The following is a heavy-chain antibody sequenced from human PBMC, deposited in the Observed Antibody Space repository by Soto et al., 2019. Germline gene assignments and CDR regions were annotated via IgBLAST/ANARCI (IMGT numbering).Heavy chain of an antibody. V-gene: IGHV4-34*01. CDR1: GGSFSGYY. CDR2: INHSGST. Sequence: PSETLSLTCGVNGGSFSGYYWSWICQPPGKGLEWIGEINHSGSTNYNPSLKSRVTISVDTSKNQFSLKLSSVTAADTAIYFCARHLKAVAAAMAFWGQGIPVTVSS. J-gene: IGHJ4*02. CDR3: ARHLKAVAAAMAF. D-gene: IGHD6-19*01.